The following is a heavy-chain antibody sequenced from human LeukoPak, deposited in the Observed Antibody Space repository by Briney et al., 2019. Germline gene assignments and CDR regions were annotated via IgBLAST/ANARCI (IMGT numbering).Heavy chain of an antibody. D-gene: IGHD1-7*01. CDR1: GFTFSSYW. CDR3: ATGNYHAFDI. Sequence: PGGSLRLSCAASGFTFSSYWMHWVRHAPGKGLVWVSCLNSDGSSTSYADSVRGRFTISRDNAKNTLYLQMDSLRAEDTAVYYCATGNYHAFDIWGQGTMVTVSS. CDR2: LNSDGSST. J-gene: IGHJ3*02. V-gene: IGHV3-74*01.